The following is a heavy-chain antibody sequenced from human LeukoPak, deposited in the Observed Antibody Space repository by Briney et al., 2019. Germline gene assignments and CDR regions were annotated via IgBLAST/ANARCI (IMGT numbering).Heavy chain of an antibody. CDR1: GFTFSSYW. CDR3: AREGSGWYFRQFDY. Sequence: GGSLRLSCAASGFTFSSYWMHWVRQAPGKGLVWVSRINSDGSGTSYADSVKGRFTISRDNAKNTLYLQMNSLRAEDTAVYYCAREGSGWYFRQFDYWGQGTLVTVSS. CDR2: INSDGSGT. J-gene: IGHJ4*02. V-gene: IGHV3-74*01. D-gene: IGHD6-19*01.